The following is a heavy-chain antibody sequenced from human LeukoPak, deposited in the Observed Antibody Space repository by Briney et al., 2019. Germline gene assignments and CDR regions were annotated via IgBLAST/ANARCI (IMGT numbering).Heavy chain of an antibody. J-gene: IGHJ5*02. CDR1: GGSFSGYY. D-gene: IGHD2-2*01. V-gene: IGHV4-34*01. CDR2: MNHSGST. Sequence: SETLSLTCAVYGGSFSGYYWSWIRQPPGKGLEWIGEMNHSGSTNYNPSLKSRVTISVDTSKNQFSRKLTSVTAADPAMYYCARGHPGKGYCSSTGCYSNWFDPGGQGTLVTVSS. CDR3: ARGHPGKGYCSSTGCYSNWFDP.